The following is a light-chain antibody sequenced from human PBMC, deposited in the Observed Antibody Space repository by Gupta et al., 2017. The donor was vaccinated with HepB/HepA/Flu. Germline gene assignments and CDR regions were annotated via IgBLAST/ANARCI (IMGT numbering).Light chain of an antibody. Sequence: DIQLTQSPSFLSASVGDRVTITCRASQGISSYLAWYQQKPGKAPKLLIYAASTLQSGGTSRFSGSGFGIECTLTISSLQPEECETYYCQQRKTDHRGSFTFGHGTKVDIK. J-gene: IGKJ3*01. V-gene: IGKV1-9*01. CDR2: AAS. CDR1: QGISSY. CDR3: QQRKTDHRGSFT.